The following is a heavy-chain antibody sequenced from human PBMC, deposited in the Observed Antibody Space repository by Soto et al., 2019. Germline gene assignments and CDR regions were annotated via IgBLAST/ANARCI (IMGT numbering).Heavy chain of an antibody. D-gene: IGHD2-15*01. Sequence: QVQLVQSGAEVKKPGSSVKVSCKASGGTFSRDGISWARQAPGQGLEWMGTIIPVFGRANYAQKFKDRVTITADRSTSTAYMAVSSLRSDDTAVYYCANTRASPLYFDHWGQGTLVTVSS. J-gene: IGHJ4*02. CDR1: GGTFSRDG. V-gene: IGHV1-69*06. CDR3: ANTRASPLYFDH. CDR2: IIPVFGRA.